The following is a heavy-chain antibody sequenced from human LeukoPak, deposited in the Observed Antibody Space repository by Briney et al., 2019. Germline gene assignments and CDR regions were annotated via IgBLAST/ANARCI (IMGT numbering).Heavy chain of an antibody. V-gene: IGHV1-24*01. D-gene: IGHD3-10*01. Sequence: ASVKVSCKLSGNTLTDLSIHWARQAPGKGLEWMGGFDPEDGETTYAQKVEGRVTMTEDTSTDTAYMELSSLRSEDTAVYYCATIGFTMVRGGKTYYYYGMDVWGQGTTVTVSS. CDR2: FDPEDGET. CDR3: ATIGFTMVRGGKTYYYYGMDV. CDR1: GNTLTDLS. J-gene: IGHJ6*02.